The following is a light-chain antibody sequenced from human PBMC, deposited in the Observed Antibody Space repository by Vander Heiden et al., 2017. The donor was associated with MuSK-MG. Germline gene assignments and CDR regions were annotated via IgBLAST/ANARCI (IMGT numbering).Light chain of an antibody. CDR3: LQYMSGGICV. Sequence: QTVVTQEPSFSVSPGGTVPITCGLNAGSVSTDNYPSWYHQTPGQAPLLLTYNTNTRSSGAPDRFSGSILETNDALPITGAQADDESFYYCLQYMSGGICVFGGGTKLTVL. CDR2: NTN. CDR1: AGSVSTDNY. V-gene: IGLV8-61*01. J-gene: IGLJ3*02.